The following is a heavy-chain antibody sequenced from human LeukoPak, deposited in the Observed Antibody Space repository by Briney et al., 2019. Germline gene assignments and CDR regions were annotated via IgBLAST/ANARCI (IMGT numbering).Heavy chain of an antibody. Sequence: PGGSLRLSCVASGFIFDNYALSWVRQAPGKGLEWVANIKQDGSEKYYVDSVKGRFTISRDNAKNSLYLQMNSLRAEDTAVYYCARPNQGDYFDYWGQGTLVTVSS. D-gene: IGHD1-14*01. J-gene: IGHJ4*02. V-gene: IGHV3-7*03. CDR3: ARPNQGDYFDY. CDR1: GFIFDNYA. CDR2: IKQDGSEK.